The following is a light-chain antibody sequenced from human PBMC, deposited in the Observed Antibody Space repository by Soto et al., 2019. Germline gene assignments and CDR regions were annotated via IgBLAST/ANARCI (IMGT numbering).Light chain of an antibody. CDR3: QQYGSSLGVT. J-gene: IGKJ4*01. V-gene: IGKV3-20*01. CDR2: GAS. Sequence: EIVLTQSPGTLSLSPGERATLSCRASQSVSSSYLAWYQQKPGQAPRLLIYGASSRATGIPDRFSGSGSGTDFTLTISRLEPEDFAVYYCQQYGSSLGVTFAGGSKADI. CDR1: QSVSSSY.